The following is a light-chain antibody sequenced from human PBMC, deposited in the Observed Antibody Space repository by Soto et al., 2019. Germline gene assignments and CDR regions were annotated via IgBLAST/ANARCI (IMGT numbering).Light chain of an antibody. CDR3: SSYGGTNSLKV. CDR1: SSDVGGYNY. J-gene: IGLJ2*01. V-gene: IGLV2-8*01. CDR2: EVS. Sequence: QSALTQPASVSGSPGQSITISCTGTSSDVGGYNYVSWYQQHPGKAPKLMIYEVSKRPSGVPDRFSGSKSGNTASLTVSGLQAEDEADYYCSSYGGTNSLKVFGGGTQLTVL.